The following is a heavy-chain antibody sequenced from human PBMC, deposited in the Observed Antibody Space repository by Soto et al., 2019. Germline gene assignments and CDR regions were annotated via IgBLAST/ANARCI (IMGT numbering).Heavy chain of an antibody. CDR3: AAGGHGAFDI. J-gene: IGHJ3*02. Sequence: QVQLVQSGAEVKKHGSSVKVSCKASGDTFSSYTISWVRQAPGQGLEWMGRIIPILDIANYAQKFQGRVTITADKSTSTAYMELSSLRSEDTAVYYCAAGGHGAFDIWGQGTMVTVSS. CDR2: IIPILDIA. V-gene: IGHV1-69*02. CDR1: GDTFSSYT. D-gene: IGHD1-26*01.